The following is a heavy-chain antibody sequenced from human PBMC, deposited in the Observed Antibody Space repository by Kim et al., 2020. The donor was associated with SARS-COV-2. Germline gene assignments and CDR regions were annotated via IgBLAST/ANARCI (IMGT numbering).Heavy chain of an antibody. V-gene: IGHV3-15*01. D-gene: IGHD4-17*01. CDR1: GFTFSNAW. CDR2: IKSKTDGGTT. CDR3: TTEYGVSTIFDY. J-gene: IGHJ4*02. Sequence: GGSLRLSCAASGFTFSNAWMSWVRQAPGKGLEWVGRIKSKTDGGTTDYAAPVKGRFTISRDDSKITLYLQMNSLKTEDTAVYYCTTEYGVSTIFDYWGQGTLVTVSS.